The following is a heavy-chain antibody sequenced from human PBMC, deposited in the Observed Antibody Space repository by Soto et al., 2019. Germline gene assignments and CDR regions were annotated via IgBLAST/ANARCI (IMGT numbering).Heavy chain of an antibody. Sequence: ASVKVSCKASGYTFTSYAISWVRQAPGQGLEWMGWISAYNGNTNYAQKLQGRVTMTRNTSISTAYMELSSLRSEDTAVYYCAREITGKFPNWGQGTLVTVSS. CDR2: ISAYNGNT. CDR1: GYTFTSYA. V-gene: IGHV1-18*01. J-gene: IGHJ4*02. CDR3: AREITGKFPN. D-gene: IGHD1-20*01.